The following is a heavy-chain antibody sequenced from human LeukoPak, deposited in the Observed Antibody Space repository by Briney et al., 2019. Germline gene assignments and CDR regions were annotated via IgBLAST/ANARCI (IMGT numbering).Heavy chain of an antibody. V-gene: IGHV3-7*01. J-gene: IGHJ3*02. CDR2: IQQDGSEK. CDR1: GFTFSDYR. D-gene: IGHD7-27*01. CDR3: ARLISPGDIYAFDI. Sequence: GGSLRLSCAASGFTFSDYRMSWVRQAPGKGLEWVANIQQDGSEKHYVDSVKGRFTISRDNAKNSLYLQMNSLRAEDTAVYYCARLISPGDIYAFDIWGQGTMVTVSS.